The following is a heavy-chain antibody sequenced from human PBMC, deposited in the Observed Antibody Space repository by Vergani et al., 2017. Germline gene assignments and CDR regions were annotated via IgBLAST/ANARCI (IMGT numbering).Heavy chain of an antibody. CDR3: ATIGYRRWGYYFDY. CDR1: GDSISSNNC. J-gene: IGHJ4*02. D-gene: IGHD2-2*02. CDR2: ICHTEDT. Sequence: QVQLQESGPGLVKPPGTLSLTCAVFGDSISSNNCWTWVRQPPGKGLEWIGEICHTEDTKYSPSLKSRVTVSVDEARNLFSLRLNSVAAGGTGVYYCATIGYRRWGYYFDYWGEGILVTVSS. V-gene: IGHV4-4*03.